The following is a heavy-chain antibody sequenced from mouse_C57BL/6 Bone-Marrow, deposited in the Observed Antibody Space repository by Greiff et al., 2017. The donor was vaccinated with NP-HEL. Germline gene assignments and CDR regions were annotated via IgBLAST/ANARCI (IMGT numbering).Heavy chain of an antibody. Sequence: VKLQESGAELVRPGASVKLSCKASGYTFTDYYINWVKQRPGQGLEWIARIYPGSGNTYYNEKFKGKATLTAEKSSSTAYMQLSSLTSEDSAVYFCARPIAYWGQGTLVTVSA. V-gene: IGHV1-76*01. CDR1: GYTFTDYY. J-gene: IGHJ3*01. CDR2: IYPGSGNT. CDR3: ARPIAY.